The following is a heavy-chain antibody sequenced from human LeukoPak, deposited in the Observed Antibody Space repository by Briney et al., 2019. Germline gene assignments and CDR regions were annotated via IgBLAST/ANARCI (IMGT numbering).Heavy chain of an antibody. D-gene: IGHD3-3*01. Sequence: SETLSLTCSVSGGSIISSNYYWGWVRQPPGKGLEWIGSIYQSGSGSSYYNPSLKSRVTISGDTSKNQFFLRLSSVTAADTAVYYCASTLRFLPYRRFDYWGQGTLVTVPS. J-gene: IGHJ4*02. CDR1: GGSIISSNYY. V-gene: IGHV4-39*01. CDR3: ASTLRFLPYRRFDY. CDR2: IYQSGSGSS.